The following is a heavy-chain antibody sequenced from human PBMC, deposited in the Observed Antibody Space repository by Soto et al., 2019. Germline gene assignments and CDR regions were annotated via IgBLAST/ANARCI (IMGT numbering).Heavy chain of an antibody. V-gene: IGHV1-69*13. Sequence: SVKVSCKASGGTFSSYAISWVRQAPGQARGWMGGTIPLFGTANYAQKFQGRVTITADESTSTAYTELSSLRSEDTAVYYSGLGGVSNWNYGPFDYWGKGTLVTVS. J-gene: IGHJ4*02. CDR1: GGTFSSYA. D-gene: IGHD1-7*01. CDR3: GLGGVSNWNYGPFDY. CDR2: TIPLFGTA.